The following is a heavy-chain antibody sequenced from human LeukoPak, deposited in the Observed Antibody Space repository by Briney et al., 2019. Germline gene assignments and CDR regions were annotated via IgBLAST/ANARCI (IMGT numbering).Heavy chain of an antibody. CDR3: ARVSDYDFWSGYSEPFDY. J-gene: IGHJ4*02. Sequence: GASVKVSCKASGYTFTGYYMHRVRQAPGQGLEWMGWINPNSGGTNYAQKFQGRVTMTRDTSISTAYMELSRLRSDDTAVYYCARVSDYDFWSGYSEPFDYWGQGTLVTVSS. D-gene: IGHD3-3*01. CDR1: GYTFTGYY. CDR2: INPNSGGT. V-gene: IGHV1-2*02.